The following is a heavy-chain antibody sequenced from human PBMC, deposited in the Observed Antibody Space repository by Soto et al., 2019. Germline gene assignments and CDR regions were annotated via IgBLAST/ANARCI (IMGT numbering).Heavy chain of an antibody. D-gene: IGHD2-15*01. Sequence: GGSLRLSCAASGFTFSSYAMHWVRQAPGKGLEWVAVISYDGSNKYYADSVKGRSTISRDNSKNTLYLQMNSLRAEDTAVYYCARDGIVVVAATPGNWFDPWGQGTLVTVSS. V-gene: IGHV3-30-3*01. CDR1: GFTFSSYA. J-gene: IGHJ5*02. CDR2: ISYDGSNK. CDR3: ARDGIVVVAATPGNWFDP.